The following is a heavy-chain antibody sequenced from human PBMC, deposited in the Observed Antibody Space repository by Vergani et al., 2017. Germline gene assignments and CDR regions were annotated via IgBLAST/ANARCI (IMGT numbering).Heavy chain of an antibody. CDR2: ISGHGDRT. D-gene: IGHD1-26*01. CDR3: AKLPSGRIVGPLYYFDS. Sequence: EVHLLESGGGQVEAGGSLRLSCVASGFTFSNSAMSWVRQTSGKGLEWVSAISGHGDRTYYADSVKGRFTISRDNSKNTVYLQMNSLKAEDRAVYYCAKLPSGRIVGPLYYFDSWGQGTLVTVSS. V-gene: IGHV3-23*01. J-gene: IGHJ4*02. CDR1: GFTFSNSA.